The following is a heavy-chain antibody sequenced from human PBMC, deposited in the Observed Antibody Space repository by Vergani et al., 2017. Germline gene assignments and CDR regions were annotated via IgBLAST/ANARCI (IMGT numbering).Heavy chain of an antibody. J-gene: IGHJ4*02. CDR1: GYTFSNYY. V-gene: IGHV1-46*03. CDR2: INPSGGHT. Sequence: QVQVVQSGAEVKKSGASVKVSCKTSGYTFSNYYMHWVRQAPGQGLEWMGIINPSGGHTNYAQKFPGRVTMTRDTSTSTVYMELSSLRSEDTAIYYCARWDYGSLPGFRYWGQGTLVTVSA. D-gene: IGHD3-9*01. CDR3: ARWDYGSLPGFRY.